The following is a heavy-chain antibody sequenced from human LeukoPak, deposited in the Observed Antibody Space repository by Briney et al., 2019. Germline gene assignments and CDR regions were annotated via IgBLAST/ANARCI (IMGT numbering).Heavy chain of an antibody. CDR1: GFTFSSYG. Sequence: GGSLRLSCAASGFTFSSYGMHWVRQAPGKGLEWVAVISYDGSNKYYADSVKGRFTISRDNSKNTLYLQMNSLRAEDTAVYYCAKGDIVVVPAVKLRVGMDVWGKGTTVTGSS. CDR3: AKGDIVVVPAVKLRVGMDV. D-gene: IGHD2-2*01. CDR2: ISYDGSNK. V-gene: IGHV3-30*18. J-gene: IGHJ6*04.